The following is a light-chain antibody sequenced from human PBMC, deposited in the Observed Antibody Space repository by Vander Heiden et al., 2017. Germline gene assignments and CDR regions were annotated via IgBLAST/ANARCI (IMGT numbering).Light chain of an antibody. J-gene: IGKJ1*01. Sequence: IQMTQSPSTLSATVGDRVTITCRASQNIGNWLAWYQQKPGKAPKVLIYKSSNLASGVPSRFSGSGSGTEFTLTITSLEPDDFGPYYCQQLNIASRTFGPGTTVESK. CDR3: QQLNIASRT. CDR2: KSS. V-gene: IGKV1-5*03. CDR1: QNIGNW.